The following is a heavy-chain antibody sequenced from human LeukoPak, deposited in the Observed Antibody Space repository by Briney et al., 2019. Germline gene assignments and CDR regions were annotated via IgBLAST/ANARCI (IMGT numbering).Heavy chain of an antibody. V-gene: IGHV4-59*01. CDR1: GGSISSYY. CDR2: IYVSGDT. D-gene: IGHD2-2*01. CDR3: ARGVVPAATHNWFDP. J-gene: IGHJ5*02. Sequence: PSETLSLTCTVSGGSISSYYWSWIRQPPGKGLEWIGYIYVSGDTNYNPSLKSRVTISVDTSKNQFSLKLSSVTAADTAVYYCARGVVPAATHNWFDPWGQGTLVTVSS.